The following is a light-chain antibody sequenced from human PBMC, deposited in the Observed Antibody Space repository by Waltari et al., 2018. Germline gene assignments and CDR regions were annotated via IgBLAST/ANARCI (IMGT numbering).Light chain of an antibody. CDR1: QDIDNY. CDR3: QKYNSAPFT. Sequence: DIQVTQSPSSLSASVGDIVTVTCRASQDIDNYLAWYQQKPGKPPKLLIYAASTLQSGVPSRFSGSGSGTDFTLTISSLQPEDVATYYCQKYNSAPFTFGQGTRLEIK. J-gene: IGKJ5*01. V-gene: IGKV1-27*01. CDR2: AAS.